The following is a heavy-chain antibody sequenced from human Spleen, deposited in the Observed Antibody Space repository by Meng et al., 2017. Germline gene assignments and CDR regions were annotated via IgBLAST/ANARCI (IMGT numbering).Heavy chain of an antibody. CDR1: GYSFTGYF. CDR3: ARDEDISAAGKLFGDY. V-gene: IGHV1-2*06. D-gene: IGHD6-25*01. CDR2: INPHSDGT. J-gene: IGHJ4*02. Sequence: QVELVQSGAEVKKPGASVKVSGKASGYSFTGYFIPWVRQAPGQGPEWMGRINPHSDGTNYAQKFQGRVTMTRDTSTSTAYMELSGLRSDDTAMYYCARDEDISAAGKLFGDYWGQGTLVTVSS.